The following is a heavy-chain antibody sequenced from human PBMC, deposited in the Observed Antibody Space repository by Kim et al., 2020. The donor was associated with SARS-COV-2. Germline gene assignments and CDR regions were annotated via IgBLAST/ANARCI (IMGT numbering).Heavy chain of an antibody. J-gene: IGHJ4*02. Sequence: GGSLRLSCAASGFTFSTYAMHWVRQAPGKGLEWVGIIWVDGINKYYADSVKGRFTISRDNSKNTLYLQMNSLRAEDTAVYYCARDAATGGYFDYCGQGTLVTVSS. CDR2: IWVDGINK. CDR1: GFTFSTYA. D-gene: IGHD6-25*01. V-gene: IGHV3-33*01. CDR3: ARDAATGGYFDY.